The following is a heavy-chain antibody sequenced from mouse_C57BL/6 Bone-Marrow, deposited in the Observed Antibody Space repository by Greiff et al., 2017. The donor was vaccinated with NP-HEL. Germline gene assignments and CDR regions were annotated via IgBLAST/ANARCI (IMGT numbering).Heavy chain of an antibody. Sequence: DVKLVESGGGLVQPGESLKLSCESNEYEFPSHDMSWVRKTPEKRLELVAAINSDGGSTYYPDTMERRFIISRDNTKKTLYLQMSSLRSEDTALYYCARHGGYYGSRGWYFDVWGTGTTVTVSS. V-gene: IGHV5-2*01. CDR2: INSDGGST. J-gene: IGHJ1*03. D-gene: IGHD1-1*01. CDR1: EYEFPSHD. CDR3: ARHGGYYGSRGWYFDV.